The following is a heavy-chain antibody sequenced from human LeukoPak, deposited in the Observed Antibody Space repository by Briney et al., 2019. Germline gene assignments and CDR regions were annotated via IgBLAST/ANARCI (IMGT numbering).Heavy chain of an antibody. CDR3: ATSLPVGYYDSTASRVRVDP. D-gene: IGHD3-22*01. CDR2: IIPLFGTP. Sequence: GASVKVSCKASGGTFSSYTISWVRQAPGQGLEWMGGIIPLFGTPDYAQKFQDRLTITADESTSTAYMELSSLRSEDTAFYYCATSLPVGYYDSTASRVRVDPWGQGTLVTVSS. V-gene: IGHV1-69*13. CDR1: GGTFSSYT. J-gene: IGHJ5*02.